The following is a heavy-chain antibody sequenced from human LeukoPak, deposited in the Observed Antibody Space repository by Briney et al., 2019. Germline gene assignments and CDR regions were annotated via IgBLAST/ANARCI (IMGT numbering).Heavy chain of an antibody. J-gene: IGHJ6*03. Sequence: PSETLSLTCTVSGGSISSYYWSWIRQPPGKGLEWIGYIYYSGSTNYNPSLKSRVTISVDTSKNQFSLKLSSVTAADTAGYYCARAGIAAPYYYYYYMDVWGKGTTVTVSS. CDR3: ARAGIAAPYYYYYYMDV. CDR1: GGSISSYY. CDR2: IYYSGST. V-gene: IGHV4-59*01. D-gene: IGHD6-13*01.